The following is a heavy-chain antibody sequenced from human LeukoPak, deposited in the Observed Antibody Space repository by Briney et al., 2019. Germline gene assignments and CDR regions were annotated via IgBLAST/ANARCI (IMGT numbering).Heavy chain of an antibody. CDR2: IYSGGST. D-gene: IGHD5-24*01. CDR3: ARVCDGYNLYYFDY. CDR1: GFTFSNYA. V-gene: IGHV3-53*01. J-gene: IGHJ4*02. Sequence: AGGSLRLSCVVSGFTFSNYALSWVRQAPGKGLEWVSVIYSGGSTYYADSVKGRFTISRDNSKNTLYLQMNSLRAEDTAVYYCARVCDGYNLYYFDYWGQGTLVTVSS.